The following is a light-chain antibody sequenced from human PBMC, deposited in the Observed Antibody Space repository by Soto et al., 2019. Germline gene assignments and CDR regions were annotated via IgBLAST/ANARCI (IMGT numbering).Light chain of an antibody. Sequence: IQLTQSPSSLSASVGERVTITCRASQGISSYLAWYQQKPGKAPKLLIYAASTLQSGVPSRFSGSGSGTDFTLTISSLQPEDFATYYCQQLNSYPFTFGGGTKVDIK. J-gene: IGKJ4*01. CDR1: QGISSY. V-gene: IGKV1-9*01. CDR3: QQLNSYPFT. CDR2: AAS.